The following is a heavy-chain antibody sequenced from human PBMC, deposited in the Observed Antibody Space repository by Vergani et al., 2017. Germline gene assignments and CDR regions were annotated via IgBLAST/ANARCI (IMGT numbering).Heavy chain of an antibody. V-gene: IGHV3-23*01. D-gene: IGHD2-15*01. CDR1: GFTFSSYG. CDR2: ISGSGGST. Sequence: EVQLLESGGGLVQPGGSLRLSCAASGFTFSSYGMSWVRQAPGKGLEWVSAISGSGGSTYYADSVKGRFTIARDNSKKTLYLQMNSLRAEDTAVYYCAKDGDAGVVVDGAGDYYYGMDVWGQGP. J-gene: IGHJ6*02. CDR3: AKDGDAGVVVDGAGDYYYGMDV.